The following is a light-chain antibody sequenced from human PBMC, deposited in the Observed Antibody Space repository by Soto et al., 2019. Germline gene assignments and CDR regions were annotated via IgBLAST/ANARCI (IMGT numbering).Light chain of an antibody. CDR3: QQYNNWPRT. V-gene: IGKV3-15*01. J-gene: IGKJ1*01. CDR2: GAS. Sequence: EIVMTQSPATLSVSPGERATLSCRASQSVSSNLAWYQQKPGQAPRPLIYGASTRATSIPARFSGSGSGTEFTLTISSLQSEDFAVYYCQQYNNWPRTFGQGTKVEIK. CDR1: QSVSSN.